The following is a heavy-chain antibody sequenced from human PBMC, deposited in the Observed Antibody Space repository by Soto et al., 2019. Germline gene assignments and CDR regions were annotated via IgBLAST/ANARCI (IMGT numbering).Heavy chain of an antibody. J-gene: IGHJ4*02. D-gene: IGHD6-25*01. Sequence: PGDALNISCESSGCTFTNYFIVLVREMPGTGLEWMGIIYPRDSDTRYIPSFQDRVTMSVDNSIGTAYLQWSSLKASDTAMYYCVRHSGKIEPPVGYSRFDYWRQGTMVTVSS. CDR3: VRHSGKIEPPVGYSRFDY. V-gene: IGHV5-51*01. CDR1: GCTFTNYF. CDR2: IYPRDSDT.